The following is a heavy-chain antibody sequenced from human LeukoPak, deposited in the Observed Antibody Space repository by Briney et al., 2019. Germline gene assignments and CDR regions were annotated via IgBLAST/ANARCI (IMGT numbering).Heavy chain of an antibody. CDR1: GFTFRNFG. CDR3: ARDKGVLNDALDY. V-gene: IGHV3-33*01. CDR2: LFHDGNYE. D-gene: IGHD2-8*01. Sequence: GGSLRLACAGSGFTFRNFGMHWVRQAPGKGLEWVAALFHDGNYEYYRDSVKGRFTVSRDNSNNTLYLQMNSLRAEDTAVYYCARDKGVLNDALDYWGQGTLVTVSS. J-gene: IGHJ4*02.